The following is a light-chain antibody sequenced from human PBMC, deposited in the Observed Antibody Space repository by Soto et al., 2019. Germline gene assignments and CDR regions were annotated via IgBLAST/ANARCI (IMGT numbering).Light chain of an antibody. CDR1: QAISGY. CDR3: QQAKTYPRT. V-gene: IGKV1-12*01. Sequence: IQMTQSPSSVSASVGDRVTITCRTSQAISGYLLWFQQKPGKAPKLLISGAFALQSGVPSRFSGSGSGTVFTLTISSLQLGDFATYYCQQAKTYPRTFGPGTRVDI. CDR2: GAF. J-gene: IGKJ3*01.